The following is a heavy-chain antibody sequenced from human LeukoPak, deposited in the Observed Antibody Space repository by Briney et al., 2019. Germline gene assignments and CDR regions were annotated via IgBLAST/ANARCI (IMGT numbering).Heavy chain of an antibody. CDR2: IKQDGSEK. Sequence: GGSLRLSCAASGFTFSSYWMSWVRQAPGKGLEWVANIKQDGSEKYYVDSVKGRFTISRDNAKNSLYLQMNSLRAEDTAVYYCARDTITFGGVIVIGDHFDYWGQGTLVTVSS. CDR3: ARDTITFGGVIVIGDHFDY. D-gene: IGHD3-16*02. V-gene: IGHV3-7*03. CDR1: GFTFSSYW. J-gene: IGHJ4*02.